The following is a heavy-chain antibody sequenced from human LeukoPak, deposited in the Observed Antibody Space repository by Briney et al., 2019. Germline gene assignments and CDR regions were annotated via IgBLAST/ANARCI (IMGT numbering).Heavy chain of an antibody. J-gene: IGHJ5*02. CDR1: GYTFTSYG. D-gene: IGHD3-9*01. Sequence: GASVKVSCTASGYTFTSYGISWVRQAPGQGLEWMGWISAYNGNTNYAQKLQGRVTMTTDTSTSTAYMELRSLRSDDTAVYYCAGGGPGLRYFDWLLGRDWFDPWGQGTLVTVSS. CDR3: AGGGPGLRYFDWLLGRDWFDP. V-gene: IGHV1-18*01. CDR2: ISAYNGNT.